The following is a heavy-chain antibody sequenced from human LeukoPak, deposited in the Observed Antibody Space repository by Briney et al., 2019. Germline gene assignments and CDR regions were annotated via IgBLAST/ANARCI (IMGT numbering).Heavy chain of an antibody. CDR3: ARHGTISSESYFDY. CDR2: IYYDGST. Sequence: SETLSLTCTVSGDSISSYYWSWIRQPPGKGLEWIGYIYYDGSTNYNPSLKSRVTGFVDTSKNQVSLRLSSVTAADTAVYYCARHGTISSESYFDYWGQGALVTVSS. CDR1: GDSISSYY. J-gene: IGHJ4*02. V-gene: IGHV4-59*08. D-gene: IGHD1-14*01.